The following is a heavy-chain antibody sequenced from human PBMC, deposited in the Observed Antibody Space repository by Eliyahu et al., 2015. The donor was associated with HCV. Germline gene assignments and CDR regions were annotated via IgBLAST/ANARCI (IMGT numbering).Heavy chain of an antibody. CDR1: GDSVXXNSAA. J-gene: IGHJ4*02. V-gene: IGHV6-1*01. Sequence: QVQLHQSGPGLVKPSQTLSLTCXIXGDSVXXNSAAWNWIRQSPSRGLEWLGRAYYRSKWYNDYAVSVKSRITINPDTSKNQFSLQLNSVTPEDTAVYYCASVTSGEWLPFDCWGQGTLVTVSS. D-gene: IGHD3-10*01. CDR2: AYYRSKWYN. CDR3: ASVTSGEWLPFDC.